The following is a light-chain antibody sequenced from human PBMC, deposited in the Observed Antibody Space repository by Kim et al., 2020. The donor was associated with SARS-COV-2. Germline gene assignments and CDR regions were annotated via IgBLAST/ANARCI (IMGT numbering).Light chain of an antibody. CDR3: QQYNNWPLT. Sequence: VSPGKRATLSCRASQSVSSNLAWYQQKPGQAPRLLIYGASTRATGIPARFSGSGSGTDFTLTITSLQSEDFAVYYCQQYNNWPLTFGGGTKVDIK. CDR2: GAS. J-gene: IGKJ4*01. V-gene: IGKV3-15*01. CDR1: QSVSSN.